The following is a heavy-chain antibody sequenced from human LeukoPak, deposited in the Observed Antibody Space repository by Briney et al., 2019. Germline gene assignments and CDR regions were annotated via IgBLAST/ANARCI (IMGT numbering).Heavy chain of an antibody. J-gene: IGHJ4*02. CDR3: AKDLRAVADDY. CDR1: GFTFSSHA. CDR2: ISGSGDST. V-gene: IGHV3-23*01. D-gene: IGHD6-19*01. Sequence: GGSLRLSWAASGFTFSSHAMSWVRQAPGKGLEWVSAISGSGDSTYYADSVKGRFTISGDNSKNTLYLQMNSLRAEDTAVYYCAKDLRAVADDYWGQGTLVTVSS.